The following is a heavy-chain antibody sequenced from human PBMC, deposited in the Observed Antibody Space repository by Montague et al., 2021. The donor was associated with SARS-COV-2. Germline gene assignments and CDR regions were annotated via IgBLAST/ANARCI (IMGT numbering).Heavy chain of an antibody. CDR2: VRDSGTT. V-gene: IGHV4-59*08. Sequence: SETRSFTCGVSGASIMGYHWSWVRKPPGRGLEWIGDVRDSGTTNYNPSLNNRITISIDTSKAQFSLILTSVDAADTAVYYCARFFRVGTSSAFDHWGQGILVTVSS. J-gene: IGHJ5*02. CDR1: GASIMGYH. CDR3: ARFFRVGTSSAFDH. D-gene: IGHD3-10*01.